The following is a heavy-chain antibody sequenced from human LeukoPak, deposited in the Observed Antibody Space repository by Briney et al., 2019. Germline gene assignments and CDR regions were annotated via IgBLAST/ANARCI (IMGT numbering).Heavy chain of an antibody. D-gene: IGHD1-26*01. CDR3: AREHFSGSYGGSDY. Sequence: GGSLRLSCAASGFTFSDYYMSLIRQAPGKGLEWVSYISSSGSTIYYADSVKGRFTISRDNSKNTLYLQMNSLGAEDTAVYYCAREHFSGSYGGSDYWGQGTLVTVSS. V-gene: IGHV3-11*04. J-gene: IGHJ4*02. CDR2: ISSSGSTI. CDR1: GFTFSDYY.